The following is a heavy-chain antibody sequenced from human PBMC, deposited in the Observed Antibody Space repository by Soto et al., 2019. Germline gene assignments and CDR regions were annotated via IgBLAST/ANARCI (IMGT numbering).Heavy chain of an antibody. CDR2: ISYDGSNK. D-gene: IGHD3-10*01. J-gene: IGHJ4*02. V-gene: IGHV3-30-3*01. Sequence: PGGSLRLSCAASGFTFSSYAMHWVRQAPGKGLEWVAVISYDGSNKYYADSVKGRFTISRDNSKNTLYLQMNSLRAEDTAVYYCARDQNEAPLMVRLFDYWGQGTLVTVSS. CDR3: ARDQNEAPLMVRLFDY. CDR1: GFTFSSYA.